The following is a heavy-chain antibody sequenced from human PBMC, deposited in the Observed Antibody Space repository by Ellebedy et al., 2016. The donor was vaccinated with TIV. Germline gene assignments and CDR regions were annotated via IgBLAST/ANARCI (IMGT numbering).Heavy chain of an antibody. D-gene: IGHD3-10*01. J-gene: IGHJ5*02. CDR2: FDPEDGET. V-gene: IGHV1-24*01. CDR1: GYTLTKLS. Sequence: ASVKVSCXVSGYTLTKLSMHWVRQAPGKGLEWMGGFDPEDGETIYAQKFQGRVTMTEDTSTDTAYMELSSLRSEDTAVYYCATLGGGKEYDGSGLNWFDPWGQGTLVTVSS. CDR3: ATLGGGKEYDGSGLNWFDP.